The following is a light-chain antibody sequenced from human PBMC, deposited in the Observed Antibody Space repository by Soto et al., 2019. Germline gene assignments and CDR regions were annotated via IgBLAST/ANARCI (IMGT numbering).Light chain of an antibody. CDR1: QGISSY. CDR3: QKLNSYPLT. J-gene: IGKJ4*01. V-gene: IGKV1-9*01. CDR2: AAS. Sequence: DIQLPQSPSFLSSSVGDRVTITCRASQGISSYLAWYQQKTGKAPKLLIYAASTLQSGVPERLSGSGSGTEFNLTISSLQPEDFATYYCQKLNSYPLTXGGGTKVDIK.